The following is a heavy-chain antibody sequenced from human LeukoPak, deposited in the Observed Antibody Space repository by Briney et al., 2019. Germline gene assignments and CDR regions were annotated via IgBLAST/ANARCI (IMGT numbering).Heavy chain of an antibody. CDR2: IKYDGSEK. Sequence: GGSLRLSCAAPGFTFTSYWMSWVRQAPGKGLEWVANIKYDGSEKYYEDSVEGRLTISRDNAKNSLYLQINSLRAEDTALYYCVRVAGFFDFWGQGTLVTVSS. CDR1: GFTFTSYW. CDR3: VRVAGFFDF. J-gene: IGHJ4*02. V-gene: IGHV3-7*01. D-gene: IGHD3-10*01.